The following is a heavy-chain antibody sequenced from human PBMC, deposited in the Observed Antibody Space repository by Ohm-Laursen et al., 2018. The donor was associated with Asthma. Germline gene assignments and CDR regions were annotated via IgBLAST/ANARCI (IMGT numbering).Heavy chain of an antibody. CDR3: ARKAGSCISRTCYSLDF. CDR1: GGTFSSYA. CDR2: IIPIFGTA. V-gene: IGHV1-69*13. D-gene: IGHD2-15*01. Sequence: GASVKVSCKASGGTFSSYAISWARQAPGQGLEWMGGIIPIFGTANHAQKFQGRVTITADESTSTAYMELSSLRSEDTAVYYCARKAGSCISRTCYSLDFWGQGTLVTVSS. J-gene: IGHJ4*02.